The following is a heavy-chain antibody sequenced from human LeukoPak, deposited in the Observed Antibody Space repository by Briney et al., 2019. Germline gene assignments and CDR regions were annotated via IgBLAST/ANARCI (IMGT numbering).Heavy chain of an antibody. CDR1: GFTFSSYA. J-gene: IGHJ6*03. V-gene: IGHV3-23*01. CDR3: AKVRTRWTMVRGVPYMDV. CDR2: ISDSSGST. Sequence: HPGGSLRLSCAASGFTFSSYAMSWVRQAPGKGLEWVSAISDSSGSTYYADSVKGRFTISRDNSKNTLYLQMNSLGAEDTAVYYCAKVRTRWTMVRGVPYMDVWGKGTTVTVSS. D-gene: IGHD3-10*01.